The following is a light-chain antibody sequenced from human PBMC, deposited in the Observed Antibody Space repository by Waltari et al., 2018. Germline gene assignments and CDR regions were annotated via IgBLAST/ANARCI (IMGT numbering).Light chain of an antibody. J-gene: IGKJ2*01. CDR1: QSISTY. CDR3: QQSYTTPRMYT. V-gene: IGKV1-39*01. CDR2: AAS. Sequence: DIQMTQSPSSLSASVGARVTITCRASQSISTYLNWYQQKPGKAPKLLIYAASSLQSGVPSRFSGSGSGTDFTLTISSLQPEDFASYYCQQSYTTPRMYTFGQGTKLEIK.